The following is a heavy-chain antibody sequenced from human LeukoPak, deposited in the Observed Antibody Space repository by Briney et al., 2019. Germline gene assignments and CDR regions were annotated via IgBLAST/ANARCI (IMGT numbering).Heavy chain of an antibody. V-gene: IGHV3-21*01. CDR3: ARELGYCSGGSCYGDY. J-gene: IGHJ4*02. Sequence: GGSLRLSCAASGFTLSSYSMNWVRQAPGKGLEWVSSISSSSSHIFYADSVKGRFTISRDNAKNSLYLQMNSLRAEDTAVYYCARELGYCSGGSCYGDYWGQGTLVTVSS. D-gene: IGHD2-15*01. CDR1: GFTLSSYS. CDR2: ISSSSSHI.